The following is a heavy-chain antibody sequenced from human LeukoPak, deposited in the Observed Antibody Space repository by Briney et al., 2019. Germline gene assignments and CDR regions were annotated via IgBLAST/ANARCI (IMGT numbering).Heavy chain of an antibody. CDR3: GRDALVGYFSYYYMDV. J-gene: IGHJ6*03. D-gene: IGHD2-15*01. Sequence: SETLSLTCTVSGGPISSHYWTWIRQSPVKGLEWIGDISNSGSTSYNPSLKSRVTISIDTSKNQFSLKLSSVTAADTAVYYCGRDALVGYFSYYYMDVWGKGTTVTVSS. V-gene: IGHV4-59*11. CDR1: GGPISSHY. CDR2: ISNSGST.